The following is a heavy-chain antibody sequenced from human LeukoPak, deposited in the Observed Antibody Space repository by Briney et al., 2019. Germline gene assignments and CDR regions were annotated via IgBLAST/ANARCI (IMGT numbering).Heavy chain of an antibody. J-gene: IGHJ4*01. V-gene: IGHV3-11*01. D-gene: IGHD3-22*01. Sequence: GGSLRLSCAASRFTFSDYYMSWIRQAPGKGLEWVSYISSSGSTIYYADSVKGRFTISRDNAKNSLYLQMNSLRAEDTAVYHCARDSPYYYDSSGYHTFDYWGQGTLVTVSS. CDR3: ARDSPYYYDSSGYHTFDY. CDR1: RFTFSDYY. CDR2: ISSSGSTI.